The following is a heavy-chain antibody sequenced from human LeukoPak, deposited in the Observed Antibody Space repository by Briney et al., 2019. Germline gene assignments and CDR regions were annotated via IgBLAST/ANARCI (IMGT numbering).Heavy chain of an antibody. D-gene: IGHD6-13*01. V-gene: IGHV4-39*01. CDR3: ARPPGIAAAWFDP. CDR1: GGPIRSYN. J-gene: IGHJ5*02. Sequence: SETLSLTCTVSGGPIRSYNWGWTRKPPGKGLEWIGSIDNSGSTYYNPSLKSRVTISADTSKDQFSLKLSSITAADTAFYYCARPPGIAAAWFDPWGQGTLVTVSS. CDR2: IDNSGST.